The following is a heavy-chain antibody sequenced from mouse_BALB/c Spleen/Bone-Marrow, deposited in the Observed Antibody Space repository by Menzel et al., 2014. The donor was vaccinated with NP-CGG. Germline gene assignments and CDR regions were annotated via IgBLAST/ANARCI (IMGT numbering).Heavy chain of an antibody. CDR2: ISCYNGAT. CDR1: GYSFTGYY. V-gene: IGHV1S34*01. J-gene: IGHJ4*01. Sequence: LVKTGASVKTSCKASGYSFTGYYMHWVKRSHGKSLEWIGYISCYNGATRYNQKFKGKATFTVDTSSSTAHMQFNSLTSEDSAVYFCARGGTMISTDAMDYWGQGTSVTVSS. D-gene: IGHD2-4*01. CDR3: ARGGTMISTDAMDY.